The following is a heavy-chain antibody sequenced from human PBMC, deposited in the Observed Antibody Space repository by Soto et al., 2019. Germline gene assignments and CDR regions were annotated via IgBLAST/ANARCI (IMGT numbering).Heavy chain of an antibody. D-gene: IGHD5-12*01. V-gene: IGHV3-23*01. CDR1: GFTFDDYG. CDR2: INWNGGST. J-gene: IGHJ4*02. CDR3: AKKSGYDIYYCFDY. Sequence: GGSLRLSCAASGFTFDDYGMSWVRQAPGKGLEWVSGINWNGGSTYYADSVKGRFTISRDNSKNTLYLQMNSLRAEDTAVYYCAKKSGYDIYYCFDYWGQGTLVTVSS.